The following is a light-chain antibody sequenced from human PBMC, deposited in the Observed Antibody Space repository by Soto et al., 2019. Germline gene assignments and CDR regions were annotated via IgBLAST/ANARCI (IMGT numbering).Light chain of an antibody. CDR1: QSAGNF. V-gene: IGKV3D-15*01. CDR3: QQHNQWPLT. CDR2: GAS. Sequence: IVMTQSPATLSVSPGETASLSCRASQSAGNFLAWYQQKPGQAPRLLIYGASSRATGIPDRFSGSGSGTDFTLTISRLELEYFAVYHCQQHNQWPLTSGQ. J-gene: IGKJ5*01.